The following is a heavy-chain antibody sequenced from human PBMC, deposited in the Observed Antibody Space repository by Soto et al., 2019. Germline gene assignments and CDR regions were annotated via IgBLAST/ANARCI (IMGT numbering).Heavy chain of an antibody. V-gene: IGHV1-18*01. Sequence: VASVKVSCKASGYIFTSYGISWVRQAPGQGLEWMGWISAYNGNTNYEQKLQGRVTMTTDTSTSTAYMEPRSLRSDDTAVYYCARVRYICSGGSCYKNWFDPWGQGPLITV. J-gene: IGHJ5*02. CDR1: GYIFTSYG. CDR2: ISAYNGNT. D-gene: IGHD2-15*01. CDR3: ARVRYICSGGSCYKNWFDP.